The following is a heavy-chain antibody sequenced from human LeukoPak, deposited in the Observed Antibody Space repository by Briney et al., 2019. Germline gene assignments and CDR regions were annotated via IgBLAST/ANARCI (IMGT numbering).Heavy chain of an antibody. CDR3: ARVGGYSYGEDFDY. CDR2: ISSSSSYI. V-gene: IGHV3-21*01. J-gene: IGHJ4*02. CDR1: GFTFSSYS. D-gene: IGHD5-18*01. Sequence: PGGSLRLSCAASGFTFSSYSMNWVRQAPGKGLEWVSSISSSSSYIYYADSVKGRFTISRDNAKNSLYLQMNSLRAEDTAVYYCARVGGYSYGEDFDYWGQGTLVTASS.